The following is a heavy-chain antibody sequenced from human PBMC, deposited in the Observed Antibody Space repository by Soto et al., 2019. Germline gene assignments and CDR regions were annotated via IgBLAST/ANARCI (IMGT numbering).Heavy chain of an antibody. D-gene: IGHD1-1*01. Sequence: SENLDCKASGYTFTSYDINWVRQATGQGLEWMGWMNPNSGNTGYAQKFQGRVTMTRNTSISTAYMELSSLRSEDTAVYYCARVVICKKTGKCYGMDVSYPGIFVSVSS. V-gene: IGHV1-8*01. CDR1: GYTFTSYD. CDR3: ARVVICKKTGKCYGMDV. J-gene: IGHJ6*02. CDR2: MNPNSGNT.